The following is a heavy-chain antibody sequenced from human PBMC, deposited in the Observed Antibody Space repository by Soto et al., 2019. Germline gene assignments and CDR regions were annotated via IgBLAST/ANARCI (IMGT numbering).Heavy chain of an antibody. CDR1: GFTLGGYY. V-gene: IGHV3-11*01. CDR2: ISSSGSTI. CDR3: ARDEAYYYIDV. J-gene: IGHJ6*03. Sequence: PGGSLRLSCAASGFTLGGYYMSWIRQAPGKGLEWVSYISSSGSTIYYADSVKGRFTISRDNAKNSLFLQMNSLRVEDTAVYYCARDEAYYYIDVWGKGTTVTVSS.